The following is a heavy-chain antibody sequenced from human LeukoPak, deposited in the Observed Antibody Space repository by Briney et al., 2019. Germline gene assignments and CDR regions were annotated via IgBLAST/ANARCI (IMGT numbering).Heavy chain of an antibody. D-gene: IGHD2-15*01. CDR3: AKASRYCSGGSCYQNWFDP. Sequence: GGSLRLSCAASGFSFTNAWMTWVRQAPGKGLDWVSVLYSDGRTMYADSVRGRFTISRDNSKNTLYLQMNSLRAEDSAMYYCAKASRYCSGGSCYQNWFDPWGQGTLVTVSS. CDR2: LYSDGRT. CDR1: GFSFTNAW. V-gene: IGHV3-66*01. J-gene: IGHJ5*02.